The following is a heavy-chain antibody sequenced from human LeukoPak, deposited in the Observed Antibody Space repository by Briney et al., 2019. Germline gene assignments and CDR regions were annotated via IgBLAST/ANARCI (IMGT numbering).Heavy chain of an antibody. J-gene: IGHJ6*03. D-gene: IGHD2/OR15-2a*01. Sequence: GGFLRLSCAAPGFTFSDYWMTWVRQAPGKGLEWVANIKQDGSEGYYVDSVKGRFTVSRDNAKSSLYLQMNSLRSEDTAVYYCARVRGSFPYYYYMDVWGKGTTVTVSS. CDR2: IKQDGSEG. V-gene: IGHV3-7*03. CDR3: ARVRGSFPYYYYMDV. CDR1: GFTFSDYW.